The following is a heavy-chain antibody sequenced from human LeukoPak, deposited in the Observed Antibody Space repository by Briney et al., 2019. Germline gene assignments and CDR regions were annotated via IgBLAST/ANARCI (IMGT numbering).Heavy chain of an antibody. J-gene: IGHJ5*02. CDR3: AREQYSSSWP. CDR1: GFNFRNYA. Sequence: GGSLRLSCSASGFNFRNYAMHWVRQAPGKGPEWVSVIYSGGSTYYADSVKGRFTISRDNSKNTLYLQMNSLRAEDTAVYYCAREQYSSSWPWGQGTLVTVSS. D-gene: IGHD6-13*01. CDR2: IYSGGST. V-gene: IGHV3-66*01.